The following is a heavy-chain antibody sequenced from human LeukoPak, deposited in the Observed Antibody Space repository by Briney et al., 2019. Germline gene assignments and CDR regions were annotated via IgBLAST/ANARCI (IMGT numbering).Heavy chain of an antibody. CDR1: GGSFSGYY. V-gene: IGHV4-34*01. CDR2: INHSGST. CDR3: ARGCVGNCPKGATFDP. Sequence: SETLSLTCAVYGGSFSGYYWTWIRQPPGKGLEWIGEINHSGSTNYNPSLKSRVTISVDTSMNQFSLKLRSVTAADTAVYYCARGCVGNCPKGATFDPWGQGTLVTVSS. D-gene: IGHD1-7*01. J-gene: IGHJ5*02.